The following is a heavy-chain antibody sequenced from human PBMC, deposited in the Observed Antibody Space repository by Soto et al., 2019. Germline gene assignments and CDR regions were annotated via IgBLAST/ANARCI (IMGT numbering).Heavy chain of an antibody. CDR3: ARGIYLVGGGSNGAFDY. D-gene: IGHD2-15*01. V-gene: IGHV3-33*01. Sequence: QVQLVESGGGVVQPGRSLRLSCAASGFTFSSYGMHWVRQAPGKGLEWVAVIWYDGSNKYYTDSVKGRFTISRDNSKNRLFLQWNGLGAEEPAVYYGARGIYLVGGGSNGAFDYGGQETRVTSPQ. CDR1: GFTFSSYG. CDR2: IWYDGSNK. J-gene: IGHJ4*02.